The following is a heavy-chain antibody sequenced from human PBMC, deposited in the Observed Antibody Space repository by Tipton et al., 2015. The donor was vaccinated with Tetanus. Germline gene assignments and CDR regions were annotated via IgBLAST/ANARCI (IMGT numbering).Heavy chain of an antibody. Sequence: SLRLSCAASGFMFDSYVLSWVRQAPGKGLEWVSRSDHTGGTTYYADSVRGRFTISRDASKDSLFLHMTSLTVEDTAFYFFVKEVAGPGGEHWGQGTLVTVSS. CDR1: GFMFDSYV. D-gene: IGHD2-21*01. CDR3: VKEVAGPGGEH. V-gene: IGHV3-23*01. CDR2: SDHTGGTT. J-gene: IGHJ1*01.